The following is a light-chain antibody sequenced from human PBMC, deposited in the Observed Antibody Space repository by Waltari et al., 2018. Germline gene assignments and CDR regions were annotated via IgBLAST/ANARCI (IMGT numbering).Light chain of an antibody. Sequence: QTVVTPDPSLSVSPGGTVQLTSAFSSGSVSSTSYPTWDQQTPGQPPRTLVYKGISRSSGVPDRFSGSILGNTAALTITGAQADDESDYYCSMYMGSGVWVFGGGTKLTVL. V-gene: IGLV8-61*01. CDR3: SMYMGSGVWV. J-gene: IGLJ3*02. CDR1: SGSVSSTSY. CDR2: KGI.